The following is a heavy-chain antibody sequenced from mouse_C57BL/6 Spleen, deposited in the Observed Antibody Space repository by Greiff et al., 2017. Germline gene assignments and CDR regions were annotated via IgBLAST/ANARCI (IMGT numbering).Heavy chain of an antibody. CDR3: APLTAQATEFAY. V-gene: IGHV2-5*01. Sequence: QVQLKESGPGLVQPSQSLSITCTVSGFSLTSYGVHWVRQSPGKGLEWLGVIWRGGSTDYNAACMSRLSITKDNSMCRGCFKMNSLQADDTARYYCAPLTAQATEFAYGGQGTLVTVSA. CDR1: GFSLTSYG. D-gene: IGHD3-2*02. CDR2: IWRGGST. J-gene: IGHJ3*01.